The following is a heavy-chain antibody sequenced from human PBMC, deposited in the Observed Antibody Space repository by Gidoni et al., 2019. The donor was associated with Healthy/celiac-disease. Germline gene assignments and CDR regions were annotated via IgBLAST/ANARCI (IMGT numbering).Heavy chain of an antibody. CDR2: INSDGSST. CDR3: ARERGYDYVWGSYRSHPFDY. Sequence: EVQLVESGGGLVQPGGSLRLSCAASGFTFSSHWMHWVRQAPGKGLVWVSRINSDGSSTSYADSVNGRFTISRDNAKNTLYLQMNSLRAEDTAVYYCARERGYDYVWGSYRSHPFDYWGQGTLVTVSS. V-gene: IGHV3-74*01. D-gene: IGHD3-16*02. J-gene: IGHJ4*02. CDR1: GFTFSSHW.